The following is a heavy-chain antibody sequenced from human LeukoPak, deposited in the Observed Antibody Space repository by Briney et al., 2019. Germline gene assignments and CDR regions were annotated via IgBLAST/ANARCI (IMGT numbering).Heavy chain of an antibody. CDR1: GFTFSSYA. Sequence: PGGSLRLSCAASGFTFSSYAMHWVRQAPGKGLEWVAVISYDGSNKYYADSVKGRFTISRDNSKNTLYLQMNSLRAEDTAVYYCARDRDQLLKTVPFDYWGQGTLVTVSS. CDR2: ISYDGSNK. V-gene: IGHV3-30-3*01. CDR3: ARDRDQLLKTVPFDY. D-gene: IGHD2-2*01. J-gene: IGHJ4*02.